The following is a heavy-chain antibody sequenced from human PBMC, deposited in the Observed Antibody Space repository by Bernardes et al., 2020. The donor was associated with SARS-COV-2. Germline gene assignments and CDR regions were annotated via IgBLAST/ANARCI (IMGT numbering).Heavy chain of an antibody. CDR2: ISAYNGNT. CDR1: GYTFSSYA. J-gene: IGHJ4*02. Sequence: ASVKVSCRASGYTFSSYAISWVRQAPGQGLEWMGWISAYNGNTNYAQKLQGRVTMTTDTSTSTAYMELRSLRSDDTAVYYCAREIGQYPDYWGQGTLVTVSS. CDR3: AREIGQYPDY. V-gene: IGHV1-18*04. D-gene: IGHD2-2*01.